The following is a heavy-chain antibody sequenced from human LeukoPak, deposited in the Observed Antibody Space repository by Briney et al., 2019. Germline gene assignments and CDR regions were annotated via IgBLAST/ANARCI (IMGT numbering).Heavy chain of an antibody. CDR1: GFTFDDYA. D-gene: IGHD1-1*01. CDR3: AKGGNEASTFSSIGP. V-gene: IGHV3-9*01. CDR2: ISWNSGSI. J-gene: IGHJ5*02. Sequence: GRSLRLSCAASGFTFDDYAMHWVRQAPGKGLEWVSGISWNSGSIGYADSVKGRFTISRDNAKNFLYLQMNSLRAEGTALYYCAKGGNEASTFSSIGPWGPGALVTVSS.